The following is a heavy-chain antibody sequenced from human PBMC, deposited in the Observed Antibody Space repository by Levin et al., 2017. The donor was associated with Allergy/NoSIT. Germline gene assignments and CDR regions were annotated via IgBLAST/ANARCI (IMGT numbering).Heavy chain of an antibody. J-gene: IGHJ4*02. CDR1: GFTFSTDA. D-gene: IGHD3-16*02. V-gene: IGHV3-23*01. CDR2: ISGSGAST. Sequence: ASVKVSCAASGFTFSTDAMNWVRQAPGKGLEWVSAISGSGASTYYVDSVKGRFTVSRDNSKNTLYLEMNSLRAEDTAVYYCAKDQQSVITFGGVIAYWGQGTLVIVSS. CDR3: AKDQQSVITFGGVIAY.